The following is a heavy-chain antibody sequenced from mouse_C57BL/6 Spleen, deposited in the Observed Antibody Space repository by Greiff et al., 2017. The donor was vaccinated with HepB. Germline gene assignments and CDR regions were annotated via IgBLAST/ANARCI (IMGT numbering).Heavy chain of an antibody. J-gene: IGHJ4*01. V-gene: IGHV1-69*01. CDR2: IDPSDSYT. D-gene: IGHD1-1*01. CDR3: ARWFYYYGSSYAMDY. CDR1: GYTFTSYW. Sequence: QVQLQQPGAELVMPGASVKLSCKASGYTFTSYWMHWVKQRPGQGLEWIGEIDPSDSYTNYNQKFKGKSTLTVDKSSSTAYMHLSSLTSEDSAVYYCARWFYYYGSSYAMDYWGQGTSVTVSS.